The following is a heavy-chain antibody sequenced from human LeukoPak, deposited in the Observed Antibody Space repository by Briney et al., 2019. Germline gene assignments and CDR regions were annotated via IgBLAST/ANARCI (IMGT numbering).Heavy chain of an antibody. CDR1: GGPISSGDYY. Sequence: SQTLSLTCTVSGGPISSGDYYWSWIRQPPGKGLEWIGYIYYSGSTYYNPSLKSRVTISVDTSKNQFSLKLNSVPAADTAVYYCARTGGTIDYWGQGPLVTVSS. J-gene: IGHJ4*02. V-gene: IGHV4-30-4*01. CDR2: IYYSGST. D-gene: IGHD2-8*02. CDR3: ARTGGTIDY.